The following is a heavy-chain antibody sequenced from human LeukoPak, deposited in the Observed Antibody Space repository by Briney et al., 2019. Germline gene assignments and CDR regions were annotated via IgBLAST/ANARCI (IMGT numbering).Heavy chain of an antibody. Sequence: PSETLSLTCTVSGGSVSSGSYYWSWIRQPPGKGLEWIGEINHSGSTNYNPSLKSRVTISVDTSKNQFSLKLSSVTAADTAVYYCARSLYDSSGPEAFDIWGQGTMVTVSS. J-gene: IGHJ3*02. CDR1: GGSVSSGSYY. D-gene: IGHD3-22*01. V-gene: IGHV4-39*07. CDR3: ARSLYDSSGPEAFDI. CDR2: INHSGST.